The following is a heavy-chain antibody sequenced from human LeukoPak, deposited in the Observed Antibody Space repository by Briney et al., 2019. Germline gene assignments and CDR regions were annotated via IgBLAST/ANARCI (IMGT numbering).Heavy chain of an antibody. V-gene: IGHV3-23*01. CDR1: GFTFSNHG. Sequence: PGGTLRLSCAASGFTFSNHGMNWVRQAPGKGLEWVSGISGNGDITYYADSVKGRFTISRDNSKNTLYLQMNSLRAEDTAIYYCASYGDYAGRGYWGQGTLVTVSS. CDR2: ISGNGDIT. J-gene: IGHJ4*02. CDR3: ASYGDYAGRGY. D-gene: IGHD4-17*01.